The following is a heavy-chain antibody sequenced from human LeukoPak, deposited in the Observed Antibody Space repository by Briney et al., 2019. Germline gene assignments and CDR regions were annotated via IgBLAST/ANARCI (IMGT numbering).Heavy chain of an antibody. Sequence: GGSLRLSCAASGFTFSSYGMHWVRQAPGKGLEWVAFIRYDGSNKYYADSVKGRFTISRDNSKNTLYLQMNSLRAEDTAVYYCAKIYYDSSGYPHPYYYYYMDVWGKGTTVTVSS. D-gene: IGHD3-22*01. J-gene: IGHJ6*03. V-gene: IGHV3-30*02. CDR1: GFTFSSYG. CDR3: AKIYYDSSGYPHPYYYYYMDV. CDR2: IRYDGSNK.